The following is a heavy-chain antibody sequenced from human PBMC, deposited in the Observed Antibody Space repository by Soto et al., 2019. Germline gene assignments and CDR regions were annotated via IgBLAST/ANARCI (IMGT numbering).Heavy chain of an antibody. J-gene: IGHJ4*02. V-gene: IGHV1-58*01. CDR2: IVVGSGNT. D-gene: IGHD6-19*01. CDR1: GFTFTSSA. CDR3: AAAIAVAGTGAY. Sequence: SVKVSCKASGFTFTSSAVQWVRQARGQRLEWIGWIVVGSGNTNYAQKFQERVTITRDMSTSTAYMELSSLRSEDTAVYYCAAAIAVAGTGAYWGQGTLVTVSS.